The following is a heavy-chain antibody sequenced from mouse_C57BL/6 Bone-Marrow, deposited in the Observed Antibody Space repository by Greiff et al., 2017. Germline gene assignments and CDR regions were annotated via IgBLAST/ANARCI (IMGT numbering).Heavy chain of an antibody. D-gene: IGHD1-1*01. CDR1: GYTFTSYW. Sequence: QVQLQQPGAELVRPGSSVKLSCKASGYTFTSYWMDWVKQRPGQGLEWIGNIYPSDSETHYNQKFKDKATLTVDKSSSTAYMQLSSLTSEDSAVYYCARYHRGYGSSYCYFDVWGRGTTVTVSS. CDR3: ARYHRGYGSSYCYFDV. J-gene: IGHJ1*03. CDR2: IYPSDSET. V-gene: IGHV1-61*01.